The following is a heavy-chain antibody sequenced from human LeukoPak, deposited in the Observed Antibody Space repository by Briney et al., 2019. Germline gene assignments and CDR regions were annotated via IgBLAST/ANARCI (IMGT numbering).Heavy chain of an antibody. V-gene: IGHV4-39*01. CDR1: GYSISSSSYY. CDR3: ARHLARYFDWPRFDP. J-gene: IGHJ5*02. Sequence: SETLTLTCTVSGYSISSSSYYWGWIRQPPGKGLEWIGSIYYSGSTYYNPSLKSRVTISVDTSKNQLSLKLSSVTAADTAVYYCARHLARYFDWPRFDPWGQGTLVTVSS. CDR2: IYYSGST. D-gene: IGHD3-9*01.